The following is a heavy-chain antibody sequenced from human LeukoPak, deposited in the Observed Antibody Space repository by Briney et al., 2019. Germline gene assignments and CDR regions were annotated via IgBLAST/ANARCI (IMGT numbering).Heavy chain of an antibody. CDR2: ISHDGSNK. Sequence: GGSLRLSCAASGFTFSSYGMHWVRQAPGKGLEWVAVISHDGSNKYYADSVKGRFTISRDNSKNTLYLQMNSLRAEDTAVYYCAKDPYGDYVSGNWFDSWGQGTLVTVSS. CDR1: GFTFSSYG. CDR3: AKDPYGDYVSGNWFDS. D-gene: IGHD4-17*01. V-gene: IGHV3-30*18. J-gene: IGHJ5*01.